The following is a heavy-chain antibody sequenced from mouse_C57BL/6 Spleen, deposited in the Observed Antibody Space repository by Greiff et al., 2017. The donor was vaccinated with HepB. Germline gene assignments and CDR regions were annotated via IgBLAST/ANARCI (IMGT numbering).Heavy chain of an antibody. CDR2: INPSSGYT. V-gene: IGHV1-4*01. Sequence: QVQLKESGAELARPGASVKMSCKASGYTFTSYTMHWVKQRPGQGLEWIGDINPSSGYTKYNQKFKDKATLTADKSSSTAYMQLRSLTSEDAAVYYCARTHERWGQGTTHIVSS. CDR1: GYTFTSYT. J-gene: IGHJ2*01. CDR3: ARTHER.